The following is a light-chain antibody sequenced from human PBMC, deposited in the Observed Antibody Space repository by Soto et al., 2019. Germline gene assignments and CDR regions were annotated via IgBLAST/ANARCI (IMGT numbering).Light chain of an antibody. CDR1: QSVRSSY. CDR3: QQYGSSLLFT. V-gene: IGKV3-20*01. Sequence: EIVLTQSPGTLSLSPGERATLSCRASQSVRSSYLAWYQQKPGQAPRLLIYGASSRATGIPDRFSGSGSGTDFTLTISRLAPEDFAVYYCQQYGSSLLFTFGPGTKVDIK. J-gene: IGKJ3*01. CDR2: GAS.